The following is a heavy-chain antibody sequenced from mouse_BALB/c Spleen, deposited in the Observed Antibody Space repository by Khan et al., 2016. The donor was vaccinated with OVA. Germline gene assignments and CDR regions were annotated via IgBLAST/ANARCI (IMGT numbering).Heavy chain of an antibody. D-gene: IGHD2-2*01. CDR3: ARGGYDAFAY. CDR1: GYTFTDYV. Sequence: VQLQESGPELVKPGASVKMSCKASGYTFTDYVINWVKQRTGQGLEWIGQIYPGSGSTYYNEKFTGKATLTADKSSNTAYMQLSSLTSEDSAVYFCARGGYDAFAYWGQGTLVTVSA. J-gene: IGHJ3*01. V-gene: IGHV1-77*01. CDR2: IYPGSGST.